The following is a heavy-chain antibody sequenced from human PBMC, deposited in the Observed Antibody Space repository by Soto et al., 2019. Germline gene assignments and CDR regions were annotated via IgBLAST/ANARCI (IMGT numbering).Heavy chain of an antibody. CDR1: CFTLSSYC. CDR2: ISAVNGNT. CDR3: ALYSGKYSGRGPS. V-gene: IGHV1-18*01. J-gene: IGHJ5*02. D-gene: IGHD1-26*01. Sequence: GPMKVSCKASCFTLSSYCINWVRQAPGQGLEWMGWISAVNGNTKYSERFQGRVTLTSDTSASTAYMELSSLRSEDTAVFYCALYSGKYSGRGPSWGQGTQVTVSS.